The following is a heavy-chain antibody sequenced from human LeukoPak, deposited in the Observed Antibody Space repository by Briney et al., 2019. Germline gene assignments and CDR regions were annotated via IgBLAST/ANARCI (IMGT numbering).Heavy chain of an antibody. CDR2: MNPNSGNT. CDR1: GYTFTSYD. CDR3: ARGKIQKYSSSWYEFDY. Sequence: ASVNVSCKASGYTFTSYDINWVRQATGQGLEWMGWMNPNSGNTGYAQKFQGRVTMTRNTSISTAYMELSSLRSEDTAVYYCARGKIQKYSSSWYEFDYWGQGTLVTVSS. D-gene: IGHD6-13*01. V-gene: IGHV1-8*02. J-gene: IGHJ4*02.